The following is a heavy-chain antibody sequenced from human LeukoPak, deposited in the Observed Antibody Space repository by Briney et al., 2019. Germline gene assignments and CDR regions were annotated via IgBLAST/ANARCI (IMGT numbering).Heavy chain of an antibody. CDR1: GGSISSGGYS. Sequence: SQTLSLTCAVSGGSISSGGYSWSWIRQPPGEGLEWIGYNYYSGSTYYNPSLKSRVTISVDKYKNQFSLKLSSVTAADTAVYYCARGGNGSGSDYHLDYWGQRTLVTVSS. CDR2: NYYSGST. D-gene: IGHD3-10*01. CDR3: ARGGNGSGSDYHLDY. J-gene: IGHJ4*02. V-gene: IGHV4-30-4*07.